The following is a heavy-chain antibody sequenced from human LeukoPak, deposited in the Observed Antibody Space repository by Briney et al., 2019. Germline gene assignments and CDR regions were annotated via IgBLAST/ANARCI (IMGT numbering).Heavy chain of an antibody. V-gene: IGHV3-30*04. D-gene: IGHD3-10*01. Sequence: GGSLRLSCAASGFPFSSYAMHWVRQAPGKGLEWVAVISYDGSNKYYADSVKGRFTISRDNSKNTLYLQMNSLRAEDTAVYYCAREHGSGSYLVYWGQGTLVTVSS. J-gene: IGHJ4*02. CDR1: GFPFSSYA. CDR2: ISYDGSNK. CDR3: AREHGSGSYLVY.